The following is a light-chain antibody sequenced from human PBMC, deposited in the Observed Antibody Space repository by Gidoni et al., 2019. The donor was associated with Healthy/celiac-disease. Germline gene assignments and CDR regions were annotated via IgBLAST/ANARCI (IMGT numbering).Light chain of an antibody. Sequence: DIVMTQSPDSLAVSLGERATINCKSSQSVLYSSNNKNYLAWYQQKPGQPPRLRIYWASTRESGVPDRFRGIGSGTDFTLSISSLQAEDVAVYYFQQDYSTPWTFGQGTKVEIK. J-gene: IGKJ1*01. V-gene: IGKV4-1*01. CDR3: QQDYSTPWT. CDR1: QSVLYSSNNKNY. CDR2: WAS.